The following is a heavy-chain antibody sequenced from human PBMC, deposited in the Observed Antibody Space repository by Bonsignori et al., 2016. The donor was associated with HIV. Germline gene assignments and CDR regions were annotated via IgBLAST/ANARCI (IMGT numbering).Heavy chain of an antibody. Sequence: SETLSLTCAVYGGSFSGYYWSWIRQPPGKGLEWIGEINHSGTTNYNPSLKSRVTISVDTSKNQFSLKLSSVTAADTAVYYCARGRTVPQTTVTTGCPFDYWGQGTLVTVSS. D-gene: IGHD4-17*01. CDR3: ARGRTVPQTTVTTGCPFDY. CDR2: INHSGTT. V-gene: IGHV4-34*01. J-gene: IGHJ4*02. CDR1: GGSFSGYY.